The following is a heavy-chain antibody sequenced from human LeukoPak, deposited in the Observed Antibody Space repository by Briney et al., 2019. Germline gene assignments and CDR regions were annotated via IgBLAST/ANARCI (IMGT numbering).Heavy chain of an antibody. Sequence: GGSLRLSCAASGFTFSSYAVSWVRQAPGKGLEWVSAISGSGGSTYYADSVKGRFTISRDNSKNTLYLQMNSLRAEDTAVYYCAKDRDSSGWFPLSYYWGQGTLVTVSS. V-gene: IGHV3-23*01. D-gene: IGHD6-19*01. CDR1: GFTFSSYA. J-gene: IGHJ4*02. CDR2: ISGSGGST. CDR3: AKDRDSSGWFPLSYY.